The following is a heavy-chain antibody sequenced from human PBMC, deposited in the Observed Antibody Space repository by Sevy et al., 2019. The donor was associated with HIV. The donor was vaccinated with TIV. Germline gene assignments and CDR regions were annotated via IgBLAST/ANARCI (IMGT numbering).Heavy chain of an antibody. CDR1: GFTFSSYW. V-gene: IGHV3-7*01. Sequence: GGSLRLSCAASGFTFSSYWMSWVRQAPGKGLEWVANIKQDGSEKYYVDSVKGRFTISRDNAKNSLYLQMNSLRAEDKAVYYCARSPIAAAGRLDYWGPGTLVTVSS. CDR2: IKQDGSEK. J-gene: IGHJ4*02. D-gene: IGHD6-13*01. CDR3: ARSPIAAAGRLDY.